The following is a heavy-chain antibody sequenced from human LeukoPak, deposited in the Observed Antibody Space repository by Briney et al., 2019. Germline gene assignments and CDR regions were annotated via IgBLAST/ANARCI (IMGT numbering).Heavy chain of an antibody. CDR3: ARAYDILTGYYGTYYYYYMDV. CDR1: GFTFSSYS. J-gene: IGHJ6*03. CDR2: ISSSSSYI. Sequence: GGSLRLSCAASGFTFSSYSMNWVRQAPGKGLEWASSISSSSSYIYYTDSVKGRFTISRDNAKNSLYLQMNSLRAEDTAVYYCARAYDILTGYYGTYYYYYMDVWGKGTTVTVSS. V-gene: IGHV3-21*01. D-gene: IGHD3-9*01.